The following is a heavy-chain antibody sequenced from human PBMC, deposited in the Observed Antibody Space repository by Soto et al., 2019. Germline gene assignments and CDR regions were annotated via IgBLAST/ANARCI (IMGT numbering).Heavy chain of an antibody. J-gene: IGHJ4*02. CDR3: SNAPTKSIWGIDN. D-gene: IGHD3-16*01. CDR2: ISYDGSNK. CDR1: GFTFSSYG. V-gene: IGHV3-30*18. Sequence: GGSLRLSCAASGFTFSSYGMHWVRQAPGKGLEWVAVISYDGSNKYYADSVKGRFTISRDNSKNTLYLQMNSLRAEDTALYYCSNAPTKSIWGIDNWGQGTLVTVSS.